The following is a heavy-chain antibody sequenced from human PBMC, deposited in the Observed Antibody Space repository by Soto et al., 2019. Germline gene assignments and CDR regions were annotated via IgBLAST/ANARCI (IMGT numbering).Heavy chain of an antibody. Sequence: ASVKVSCKASGYTFTTYAMHWVRQAPGQRLEWMGWINAGSGNTKYSQKFQGRVTITRDTSASTAYMELSSLRSEDTAVYFCARGCSGGICYVFDYWGQGTLVTVSS. CDR2: INAGSGNT. D-gene: IGHD2-15*01. CDR3: ARGCSGGICYVFDY. J-gene: IGHJ4*02. CDR1: GYTFTTYA. V-gene: IGHV1-3*01.